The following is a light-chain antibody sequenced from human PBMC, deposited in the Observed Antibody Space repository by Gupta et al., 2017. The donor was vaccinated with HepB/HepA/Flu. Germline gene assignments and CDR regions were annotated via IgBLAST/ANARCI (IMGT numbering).Light chain of an antibody. V-gene: IGLV1-44*01. CDR3: AAWDGSLNGWV. J-gene: IGLJ3*02. CDR1: SSNIGSNT. Sequence: QSVLTQPPSASGTPGQRVTISCSGSSSNIGSNTVNWYQQLPGTAPKLLIYDNHQRPSGVPDRFSGSKSGTSASLAISGLQSEDEADYYCAAWDGSLNGWVFGGGTRLTGL. CDR2: DNH.